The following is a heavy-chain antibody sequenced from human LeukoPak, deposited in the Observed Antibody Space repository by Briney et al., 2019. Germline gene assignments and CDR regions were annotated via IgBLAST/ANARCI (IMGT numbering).Heavy chain of an antibody. CDR2: IYYSGST. V-gene: IGHV4-59*01. J-gene: IGHJ4*02. CDR1: GGSISSYY. CDR3: AGSYDIYYFDY. Sequence: SETLSLTCTVSGGSISSYYWSWIRQPPGKGLEWIGYIYYSGSTNYNPSLKSRVTISVDTSKNQLSLKLSSVTAADTAVYYCAGSYDIYYFDYWGQGTLVTVSS. D-gene: IGHD3-10*01.